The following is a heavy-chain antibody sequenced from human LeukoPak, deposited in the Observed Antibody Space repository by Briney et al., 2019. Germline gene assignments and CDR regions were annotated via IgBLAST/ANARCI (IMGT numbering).Heavy chain of an antibody. V-gene: IGHV1-69*05. D-gene: IGHD3-3*01. CDR3: ARALGILEPFDY. CDR2: IIPIFGTA. CDR1: GYTFTSYG. Sequence: ASVKVSCKASGYTFTSYGISWVRQAPGQGLEWMGRIIPIFGTANYAQKFQGRVTITTDESTSTAYMELSSLRSEDTAVYYCARALGILEPFDYWGQGTLVTVSS. J-gene: IGHJ4*02.